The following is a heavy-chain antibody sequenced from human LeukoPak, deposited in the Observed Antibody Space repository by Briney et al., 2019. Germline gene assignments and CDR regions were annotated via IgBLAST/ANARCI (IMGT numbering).Heavy chain of an antibody. CDR3: ARSTVGSGYYFDY. CDR1: GFTFSSYA. D-gene: IGHD3-22*01. Sequence: GGSLRLSCAASGFTFSSYAMHWVRQAPGKGLEWVAVISYDGSNKYYADSVEGRFTISRDNSKNTLYLQMNSLRAEDTAVYYCARSTVGSGYYFDYWGQGTLVTVSS. V-gene: IGHV3-30*04. J-gene: IGHJ4*02. CDR2: ISYDGSNK.